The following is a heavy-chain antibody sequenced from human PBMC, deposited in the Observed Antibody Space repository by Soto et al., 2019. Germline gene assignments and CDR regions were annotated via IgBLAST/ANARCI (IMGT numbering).Heavy chain of an antibody. CDR3: ARARGITTFLSELDP. CDR2: ISAYNGNT. J-gene: IGHJ5*02. V-gene: IGHV1-18*01. D-gene: IGHD3-9*01. CDR1: GYTFTSYG. Sequence: QVQLVQSGAEVKKPGASVKVSCKASGYTFTSYGISWVRQAPGQGREWMGWISAYNGNTNYAQKRQGRVTMTTDTSTSTAYMELRSLRSDATAVYYCARARGITTFLSELDPWGQGTLVTVSS.